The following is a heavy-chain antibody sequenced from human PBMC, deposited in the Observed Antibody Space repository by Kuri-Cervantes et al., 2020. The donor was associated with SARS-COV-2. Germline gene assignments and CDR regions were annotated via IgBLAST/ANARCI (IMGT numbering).Heavy chain of an antibody. Sequence: ESLKISCTVSGGSISSYYWSWVRQPPGKGLEWIGYIYYSGSTNYNPSLKSRVTISVDTSKNQFSLKLSSVTAADSAVYYCARSGYYSRGVTYYMDVWDKGTTVTVSS. V-gene: IGHV4-59*12. CDR2: IYYSGST. CDR3: ARSGYYSRGVTYYMDV. CDR1: GGSISSYY. D-gene: IGHD3-22*01. J-gene: IGHJ6*03.